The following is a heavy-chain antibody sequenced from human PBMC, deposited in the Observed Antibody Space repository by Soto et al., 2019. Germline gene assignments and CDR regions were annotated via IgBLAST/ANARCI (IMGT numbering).Heavy chain of an antibody. V-gene: IGHV3-48*03. D-gene: IGHD3-16*01. CDR1: GFAFSSYE. CDR2: ISSSAKTI. J-gene: IGHJ6*02. Sequence: GESLKISCAASGFAFSSYEMNWVRQAPGKGLEWVSYISSSAKTIYYADSVKGRFTISRDNAKSSLYLQMNSLRAEDAAVYYCARDRDSDTFFPYFYGMDVWGQGTTVNVSS. CDR3: ARDRDSDTFFPYFYGMDV.